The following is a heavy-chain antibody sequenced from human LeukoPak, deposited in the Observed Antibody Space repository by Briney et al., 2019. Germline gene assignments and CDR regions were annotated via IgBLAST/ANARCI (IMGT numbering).Heavy chain of an antibody. J-gene: IGHJ4*02. CDR1: GGTFSTSA. CDR3: ARDLSLAVPVQGY. V-gene: IGHV1-69*13. Sequence: ASVKVSCKTSGGTFSTSAISWVRRAPGQGLEWMGGIIPIFGTGNYAQKFQGRVTITADEFTSTAYMELSSLTSEDTAVYYCARDLSLAVPVQGYWGQGTLVTVSS. CDR2: IIPIFGTG. D-gene: IGHD6-19*01.